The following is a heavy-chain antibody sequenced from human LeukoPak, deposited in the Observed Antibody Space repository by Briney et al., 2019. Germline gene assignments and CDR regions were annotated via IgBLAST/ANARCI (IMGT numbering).Heavy chain of an antibody. CDR1: GLIFSHYG. CDR3: GTSGRYFGSGSFSSDYYFYNMDV. CDR2: IWYDGREK. D-gene: IGHD3-10*01. Sequence: GRSLRLSCAASGLIFSHYGMHWVRQAPGKGLEWVAVIWYDGREKYYEDSVKGRLTISRDNSKNTLYLQMNRLRAEDTALYYCGTSGRYFGSGSFSSDYYFYNMDVWGKGTTVTVSS. J-gene: IGHJ6*03. V-gene: IGHV3-33*01.